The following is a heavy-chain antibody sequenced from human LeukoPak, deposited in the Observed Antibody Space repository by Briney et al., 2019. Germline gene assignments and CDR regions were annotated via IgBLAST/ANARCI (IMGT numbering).Heavy chain of an antibody. V-gene: IGHV1-18*01. J-gene: IGHJ4*02. CDR3: ARDRGPYDSSGYPSFDY. CDR1: GYTLTSYG. Sequence: GASVKVSCKASGYTLTSYGISWVRQAPGQGLEWMGWISAYNGNTNYAQKLQGRVTMTTDTSTSTAYVELRSLRSDDKAVYYCARDRGPYDSSGYPSFDYWGQGTLVTVSS. CDR2: ISAYNGNT. D-gene: IGHD3-22*01.